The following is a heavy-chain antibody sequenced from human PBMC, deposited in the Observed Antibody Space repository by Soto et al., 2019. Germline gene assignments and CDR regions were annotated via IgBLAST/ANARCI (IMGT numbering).Heavy chain of an antibody. Sequence: QVQFVQSGAEVKKPGASVKVSCKASGYTFITYAMHWVRQAPGKRIEWMGWINTGNGDTKYSEKFQGRVTITRDTSATTAYMELSSLRSEDTAVYYCARDRTGNDFWGQGTLVTVSS. J-gene: IGHJ4*02. CDR1: GYTFITYA. D-gene: IGHD2-8*02. V-gene: IGHV1-3*04. CDR3: ARDRTGNDF. CDR2: INTGNGDT.